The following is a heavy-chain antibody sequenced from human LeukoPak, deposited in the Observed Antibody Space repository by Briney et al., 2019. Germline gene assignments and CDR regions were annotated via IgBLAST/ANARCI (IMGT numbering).Heavy chain of an antibody. D-gene: IGHD5-12*01. J-gene: IGHJ3*02. CDR3: ARDRHSGYDAFDI. Sequence: GASVKVSCQPSVYTFTGYYMHLVRQAPGQQLEWVERINPDSGGTNYAQKFQARVTMTRDTSISTAYMELSRLRSDDTAVCYCARDRHSGYDAFDIWGQGTMVTVSS. V-gene: IGHV1-2*06. CDR1: VYTFTGYY. CDR2: INPDSGGT.